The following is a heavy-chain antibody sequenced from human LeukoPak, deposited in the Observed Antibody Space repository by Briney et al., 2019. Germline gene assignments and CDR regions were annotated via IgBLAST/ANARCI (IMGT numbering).Heavy chain of an antibody. CDR2: IRSKGSGGTI. V-gene: IGHV3-49*03. D-gene: IGHD3-3*01. Sequence: PGGSLRLSCTASGFTFNEYAVSWFRQAPGKGLEWVGFIRSKGSGGTIEYAASVKGRFTLSRDDSKSIVSLQMNSLQSEDTAVYYCVKGRTRADSWGQGTLVTVSS. CDR1: GFTFNEYA. CDR3: VKGRTRADS. J-gene: IGHJ4*02.